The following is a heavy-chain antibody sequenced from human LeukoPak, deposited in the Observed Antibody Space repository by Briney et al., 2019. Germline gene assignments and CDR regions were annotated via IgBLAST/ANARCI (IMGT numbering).Heavy chain of an antibody. CDR2: INPNSGGT. Sequence: ASVKVSRKASGYTFTGYYMHWVRQAPGQGLEWMGWINPNSGGTNYAQKFQGRVTMTRDTSISTAYMELSTLRSDDTAVYYCAREYYYGSGNYYNRIDYWGQGTLVTVSS. CDR3: AREYYYGSGNYYNRIDY. D-gene: IGHD3-10*01. V-gene: IGHV1-2*02. J-gene: IGHJ4*02. CDR1: GYTFTGYY.